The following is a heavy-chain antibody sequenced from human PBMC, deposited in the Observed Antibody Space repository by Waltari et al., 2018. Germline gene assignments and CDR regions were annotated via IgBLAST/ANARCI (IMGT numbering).Heavy chain of an antibody. D-gene: IGHD1-26*01. CDR2: IIPIFVTA. CDR3: ARVGGVEWELLNWFDP. J-gene: IGHJ5*02. CDR1: GGTFSSYA. V-gene: IGHV1-69*12. Sequence: QVQLVQSGAEVKKHGSSVKVSCKASGGTFSSYALSWVRQAPGQGLEWMGGIIPIFVTANYAQKFQGRVTITADESTSTAYMELSSLRSEDTAVYYCARVGGVEWELLNWFDPWGQGTLVTVSS.